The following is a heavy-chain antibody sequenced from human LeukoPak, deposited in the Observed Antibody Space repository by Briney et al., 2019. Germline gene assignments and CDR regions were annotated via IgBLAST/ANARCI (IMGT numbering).Heavy chain of an antibody. Sequence: PGGSLRLSCSASGFTFSNYWMSWVRQAPGKGLEWVANIKQDESEKYYVDSVKGRFTISRGNAKSSLYLQMNSLRAEDTAVYYCARALDSSSSRYQAFEEWGQGTLVTVSS. D-gene: IGHD2-2*01. CDR1: GFTFSNYW. CDR3: ARALDSSSSRYQAFEE. CDR2: IKQDESEK. V-gene: IGHV3-7*01. J-gene: IGHJ4*02.